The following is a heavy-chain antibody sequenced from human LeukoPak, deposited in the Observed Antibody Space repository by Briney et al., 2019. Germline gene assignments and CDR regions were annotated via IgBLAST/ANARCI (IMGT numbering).Heavy chain of an antibody. Sequence: SGTLPLTCAVYGGSFSGYYWSWIRQPPGKGLEWIGEINHSGSTNYNPSLKSRVTISVDTSKNQFSLKLSSVTAADTAVYYCARGTTVPYFDYWGQGTLVTVSS. CDR2: INHSGST. D-gene: IGHD4-17*01. J-gene: IGHJ4*02. CDR1: GGSFSGYY. CDR3: ARGTTVPYFDY. V-gene: IGHV4-34*01.